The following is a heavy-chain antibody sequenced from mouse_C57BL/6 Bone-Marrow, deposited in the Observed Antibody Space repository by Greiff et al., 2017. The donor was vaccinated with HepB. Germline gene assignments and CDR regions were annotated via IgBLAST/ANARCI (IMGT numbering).Heavy chain of an antibody. J-gene: IGHJ4*01. CDR2: ISNGGGST. Sequence: EVKLVESGGGLVQPGGSLKLSCAASGFTFSDYYMYWVRQTPEKRLEWVAYISNGGGSTYYPDTVKGRFTITRDNAKNTLYLQMSRLKSEDTAMYYCARYYGSSSYAMDYWGQGTSVTVSS. CDR3: ARYYGSSSYAMDY. V-gene: IGHV5-12*01. D-gene: IGHD1-1*01. CDR1: GFTFSDYY.